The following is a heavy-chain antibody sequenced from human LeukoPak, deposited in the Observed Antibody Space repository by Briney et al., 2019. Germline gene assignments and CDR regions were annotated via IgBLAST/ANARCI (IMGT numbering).Heavy chain of an antibody. Sequence: GGSLRLSCAASGFTFSDYGMYWVRQAPGKGLEWISGISGSGASTYYADSVTGRFTISRDNSRNTLYLQMNSLRGDDTAVYYCAKDVGKWESLHFFDYWGQGTLVTVSS. J-gene: IGHJ4*02. V-gene: IGHV3-23*01. CDR1: GFTFSDYG. CDR2: ISGSGAST. D-gene: IGHD1-26*01. CDR3: AKDVGKWESLHFFDY.